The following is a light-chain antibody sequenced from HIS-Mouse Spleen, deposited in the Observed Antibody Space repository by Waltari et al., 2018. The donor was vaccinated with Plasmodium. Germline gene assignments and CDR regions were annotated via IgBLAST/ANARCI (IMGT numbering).Light chain of an antibody. CDR1: QGISSA. J-gene: IGKJ3*01. CDR3: QQFNSYLFT. V-gene: IGKV1-13*02. Sequence: AIQLTQSPSSLSASVGDRATITCRASQGISSALAWYQQKPGKAPKLLIYDASSLESGVPSRFSGSGSGTDFTLTISSLQPEDFATYYCQQFNSYLFTFGPGTKVDIK. CDR2: DAS.